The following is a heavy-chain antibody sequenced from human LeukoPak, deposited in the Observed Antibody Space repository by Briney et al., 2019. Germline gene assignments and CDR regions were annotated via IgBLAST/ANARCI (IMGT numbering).Heavy chain of an antibody. D-gene: IGHD3-9*01. Sequence: ASVKVSCKASGYTFTSYGISWVRQAPGQGLEWMGWISAYNGNTNYAQKFQGRVTMTRNTSISTAYMELSSLRSEDTAVYYCAREGVLRYFDWFSTHYYYYYGMDVWGQGTTVTVSS. V-gene: IGHV1-18*01. CDR2: ISAYNGNT. CDR1: GYTFTSYG. CDR3: AREGVLRYFDWFSTHYYYYYGMDV. J-gene: IGHJ6*02.